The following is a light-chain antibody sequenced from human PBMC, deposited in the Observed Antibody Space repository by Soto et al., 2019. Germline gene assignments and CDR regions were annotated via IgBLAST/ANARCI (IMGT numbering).Light chain of an antibody. CDR3: QQAFSAEWT. J-gene: IGKJ1*01. CDR1: QSIGTF. Sequence: IHQIRSPSSMYASLGGRLIIKKRASQSIGTFLNWYQQKPGEAPNLLIHTSFTLYSGVPSRFSGTGSGTDFTLTISSLQPEDFATYFCQQAFSAEWTFGQGTKVDIK. V-gene: IGKV1-39*01. CDR2: TSF.